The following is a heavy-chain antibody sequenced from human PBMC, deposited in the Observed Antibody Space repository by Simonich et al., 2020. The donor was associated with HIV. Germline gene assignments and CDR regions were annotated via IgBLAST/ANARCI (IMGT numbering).Heavy chain of an antibody. CDR2: ISYDGSNK. D-gene: IGHD3-16*01. Sequence: QVQLVESGGGVVQPGRSLRLSCAASGFPFSSYAMHWVHQAPGKGLEWVAVISYDGSNKYYADSVKGRFTISRDNSKNTLYLQMNSLRAEDTAVYYCASGGSISSVWADDYWGQGTLVTVSS. V-gene: IGHV3-30*07. CDR3: ASGGSISSVWADDY. J-gene: IGHJ4*02. CDR1: GFPFSSYA.